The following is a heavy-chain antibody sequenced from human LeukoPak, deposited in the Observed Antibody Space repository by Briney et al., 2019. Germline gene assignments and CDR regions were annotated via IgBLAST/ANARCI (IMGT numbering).Heavy chain of an antibody. CDR2: INPNSGGT. Sequence: ASVTVSCKASGYTFTGYYMHWVRQAPGQGLEWMGWINPNSGGTNYAQKFQGRVTMTRDTSISTAYMELGRLRSDDTAVYYCARGPSYLGYCSGGSCQQRTRKYYFDYWGQGTLVTVSS. V-gene: IGHV1-2*02. CDR3: ARGPSYLGYCSGGSCQQRTRKYYFDY. J-gene: IGHJ4*02. CDR1: GYTFTGYY. D-gene: IGHD2-15*01.